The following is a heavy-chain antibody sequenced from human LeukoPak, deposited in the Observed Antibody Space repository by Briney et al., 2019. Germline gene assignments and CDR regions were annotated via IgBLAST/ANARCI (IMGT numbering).Heavy chain of an antibody. CDR3: ARESFFVAARPDPRIDY. J-gene: IGHJ4*02. Sequence: SETLSLTCTVSGGSISSGGYYWSWIRQPPGKGLEWIGYIYHSGSTYYNPSLKSRVTISVDRSKNQFSLKLSSVTAADTAVYYCARESFFVAARPDPRIDYWGQGTLVTVSS. CDR2: IYHSGST. CDR1: GGSISSGGYY. D-gene: IGHD6-6*01. V-gene: IGHV4-30-2*01.